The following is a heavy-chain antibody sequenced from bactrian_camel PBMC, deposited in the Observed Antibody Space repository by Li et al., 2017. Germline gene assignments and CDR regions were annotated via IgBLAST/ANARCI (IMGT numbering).Heavy chain of an antibody. CDR3: AAVLLGPRRRCLTATLTTYSGY. Sequence: HVQLVESGGGSVQAGGSLRLSCVASGYTSSINYMGWFRQAPGKKREWVAVMSTDGYNTFYAGSVKDRFTISRDNAKNTLYLQMNSLKPEDTAMFYCAAVLLGPRRRCLTATLTTYSGYRGQGTQVTVS. CDR1: GYTSSINY. V-gene: IGHV3S54*01. D-gene: IGHD4*01. J-gene: IGHJ4*01. CDR2: MSTDGYNT.